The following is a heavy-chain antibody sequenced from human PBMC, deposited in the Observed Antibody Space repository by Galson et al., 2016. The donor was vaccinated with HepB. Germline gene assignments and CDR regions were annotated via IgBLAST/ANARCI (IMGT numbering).Heavy chain of an antibody. CDR2: MKARTFNT. CDR3: ARKNMAPGWFDL. D-gene: IGHD2/OR15-2a*01. Sequence: SVKVSCKASGFIFNNYDFNWVRQATGQGLEFMGWMKARTFNTGFAQSFQDRLTMTRNASTSPVYMELSSLRPEDTAVYYCARKNMAPGWFDLWGQGTLVTVSS. J-gene: IGHJ5*02. CDR1: GFIFNNYD. V-gene: IGHV1-8*01.